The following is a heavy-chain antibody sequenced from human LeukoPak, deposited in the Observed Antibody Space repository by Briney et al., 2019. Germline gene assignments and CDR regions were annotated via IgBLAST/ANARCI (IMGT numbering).Heavy chain of an antibody. J-gene: IGHJ4*02. CDR1: GFSLSTSGMC. Sequence: SGPALVKPTQTLTLTCTFSGFSLSTSGMCVSWIRQPPGKALEWLARIDWDDDKYYSTSLKTRLTISKNTSKNQVVLTMTNMDPVDTATYYCAHIYLGYGGSDYWGQGTLVTVSS. V-gene: IGHV2-70*11. D-gene: IGHD4-23*01. CDR2: IDWDDDK. CDR3: AHIYLGYGGSDY.